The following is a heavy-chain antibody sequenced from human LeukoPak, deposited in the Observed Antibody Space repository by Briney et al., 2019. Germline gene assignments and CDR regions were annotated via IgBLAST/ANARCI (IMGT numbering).Heavy chain of an antibody. CDR3: ARSGLWFGDKEDY. CDR1: GFTFSSYS. Sequence: PGGSLRLSCAASGFTFSSYSMNWVRQAPGKGLEWVSSTSSSSSYIYYADSVKGRFTISRDNAKNSLYLQMNSLRAEDTAVYYCARSGLWFGDKEDYWGQGTLVTVSS. D-gene: IGHD3-10*01. J-gene: IGHJ4*02. CDR2: TSSSSSYI. V-gene: IGHV3-21*01.